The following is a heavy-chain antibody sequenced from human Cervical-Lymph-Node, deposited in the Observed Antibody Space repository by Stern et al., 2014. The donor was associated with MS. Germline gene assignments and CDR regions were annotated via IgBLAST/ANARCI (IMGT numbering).Heavy chain of an antibody. V-gene: IGHV3-7*01. CDR2: IRQDGYEK. CDR3: ARDRRAFLDY. CDR1: GFSFGTSW. Sequence: EVQLVESGGGLVQPGGSLRLSCVASGFSFGTSWMSWVRQPPGRGLEWVANIRQDGYEKFYVDSVKGRFTISRDNARNSLYLQMNSLTVADTAVYYCARDRRAFLDYWGQGTHVAVSS. D-gene: IGHD2/OR15-2a*01. J-gene: IGHJ4*02.